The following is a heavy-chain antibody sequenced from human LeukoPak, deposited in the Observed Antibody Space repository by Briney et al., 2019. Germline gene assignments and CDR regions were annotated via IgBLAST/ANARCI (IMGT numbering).Heavy chain of an antibody. CDR2: ISDNVGST. J-gene: IGHJ3*01. D-gene: IGHD6-13*01. Sequence: GGSLRLSCAASGSTFNNYAMSWVRQAPGKGLEWVSTISDNVGSTYYADSVKGRFTISRDNSKNTLYLQMNSLRAEDTAVYYCAEVSGSWFWGQGTMVTVSS. CDR1: GSTFNNYA. V-gene: IGHV3-23*01. CDR3: AEVSGSWF.